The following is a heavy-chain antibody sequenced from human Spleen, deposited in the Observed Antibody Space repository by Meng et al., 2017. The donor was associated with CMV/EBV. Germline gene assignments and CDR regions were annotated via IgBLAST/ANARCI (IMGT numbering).Heavy chain of an antibody. CDR2: IYWNDDK. CDR1: TSGVG. Sequence: TSGVGLGWIRQPTGKALEWLALIYWNDDKRYSPSLKSRLTITKDTSKNQVVLTMTNMDPVDTATYYCAHNRVYDFWSGYYAVNWFDPWGQGTLVTVSS. V-gene: IGHV2-5*01. J-gene: IGHJ5*02. CDR3: AHNRVYDFWSGYYAVNWFDP. D-gene: IGHD3-3*01.